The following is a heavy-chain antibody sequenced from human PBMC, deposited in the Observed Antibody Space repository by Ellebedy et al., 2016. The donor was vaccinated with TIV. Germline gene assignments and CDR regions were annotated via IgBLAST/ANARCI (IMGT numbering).Heavy chain of an antibody. CDR3: ARREFSSGRLDY. D-gene: IGHD6-19*01. Sequence: GESLKIPCAASGFTFSTYTMNWVRQAPGKGLEWVSSISISSTTIYYADSVKGRFTISSDNAKNSLYLLMNSLRDEDTAVYYCARREFSSGRLDYWGQGTPVTVSS. V-gene: IGHV3-48*02. J-gene: IGHJ4*02. CDR1: GFTFSTYT. CDR2: ISISSTTI.